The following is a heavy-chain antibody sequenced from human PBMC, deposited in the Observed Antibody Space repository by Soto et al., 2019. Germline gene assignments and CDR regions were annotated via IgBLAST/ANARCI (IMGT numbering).Heavy chain of an antibody. CDR3: AKDWFGEFLIDY. Sequence: HPGGSLRLSCAASGFTFSSYGMHWVRQAPGKGLEWVAVISYDGSNKYYADSVKGRFTIPRDNSKNTLYLQMNSLRAEDTAVYYCAKDWFGEFLIDYWGQGTLVTVSS. D-gene: IGHD3-10*01. J-gene: IGHJ4*02. V-gene: IGHV3-30*18. CDR2: ISYDGSNK. CDR1: GFTFSSYG.